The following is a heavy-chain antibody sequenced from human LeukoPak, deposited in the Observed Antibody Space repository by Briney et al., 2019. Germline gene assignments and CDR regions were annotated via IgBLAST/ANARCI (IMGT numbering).Heavy chain of an antibody. CDR2: ISSTGRYV. CDR3: ASNRRITAADYFDY. CDR1: GFTFRTYA. J-gene: IGHJ4*02. V-gene: IGHV3-21*01. Sequence: PGGSLRLSCAASGFTFRTYAMSWVRQAPGKGLEWVSSISSTGRYVYYADSVKGRFTISRDNAKNSLFLQMNSLRAEDTAVYYCASNRRITAADYFDYWGQGTLVTVSS. D-gene: IGHD6-13*01.